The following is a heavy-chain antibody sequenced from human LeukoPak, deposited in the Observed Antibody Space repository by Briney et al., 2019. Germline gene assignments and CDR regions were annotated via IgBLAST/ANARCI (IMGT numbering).Heavy chain of an antibody. D-gene: IGHD3-22*01. Sequence: SETLSLTCTVSGYSIRSDYYWGWIRQSPGKGLEWIGNIYHSGRIFYNPSLKSRPTISVDTSKNQFSLKLTSVTAADTAVYCCTRDEDSSGYIDYWGQGTLVTV. CDR3: TRDEDSSGYIDY. CDR1: GYSIRSDYY. J-gene: IGHJ4*02. V-gene: IGHV4-38-2*02. CDR2: IYHSGRI.